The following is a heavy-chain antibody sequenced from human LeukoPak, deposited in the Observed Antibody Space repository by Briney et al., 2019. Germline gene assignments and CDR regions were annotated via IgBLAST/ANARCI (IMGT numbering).Heavy chain of an antibody. V-gene: IGHV1-18*01. CDR2: ISVYSGNT. D-gene: IGHD2/OR15-2a*01. CDR3: ARGITEGFSNN. J-gene: IGHJ4*02. Sequence: GASVKVSCKASGYTFTTYGISWVRQAPGQGLEWMGWISVYSGNTNYAQKLQGRLTLTTDTSTSTAYMELRSLRSDDTAVYYCARGITEGFSNNWGQGTLVTVSS. CDR1: GYTFTTYG.